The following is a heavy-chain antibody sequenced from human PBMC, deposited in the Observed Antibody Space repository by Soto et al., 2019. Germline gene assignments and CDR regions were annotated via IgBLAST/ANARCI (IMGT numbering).Heavy chain of an antibody. D-gene: IGHD2-2*01. CDR1: EFTFSSYW. J-gene: IGHJ6*02. CDR3: ARDLGAPGRGSAVDYYYHYGMDV. V-gene: IGHV3-7*05. CDR2: IKEDGSEK. Sequence: EVQLVESGGGLVQPGGSLRLSCAASEFTFSSYWMNWVRQAPGKGLEWVANIKEDGSEKYYVDSVKGRFTISRDNAKNSLYLQMNSLRGEDTAVYYCARDLGAPGRGSAVDYYYHYGMDVWGQGTTVTVSS.